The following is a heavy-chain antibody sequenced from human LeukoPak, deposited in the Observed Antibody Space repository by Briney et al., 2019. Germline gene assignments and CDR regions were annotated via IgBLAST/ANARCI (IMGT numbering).Heavy chain of an antibody. J-gene: IGHJ4*02. V-gene: IGHV3-7*01. CDR3: ARDADYYDSSGYIKGDY. Sequence: GGSLRLSCAASGFTFSSYWMSWVRQAPGKGLEWVASIKQDGSEKYYVDPVKGRFTISRDNAKNSLYLQMNSLRAEDTAVYYCARDADYYDSSGYIKGDYWGQGTLVTVSS. CDR1: GFTFSSYW. CDR2: IKQDGSEK. D-gene: IGHD3-22*01.